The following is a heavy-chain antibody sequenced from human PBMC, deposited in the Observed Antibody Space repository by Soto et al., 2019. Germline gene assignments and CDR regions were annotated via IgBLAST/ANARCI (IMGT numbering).Heavy chain of an antibody. CDR3: TQDGGSRDWLTVN. V-gene: IGHV3-23*01. D-gene: IGHD3-9*01. CDR1: GFIFTSYA. Sequence: EVQLLESGGDLVQPGGSLRLSCAASGFIFTSYAMSWIRQAPGKGLEWVSAITGGGDNTYYADSVKGRFTISRDNSENTLYLQMNSLRAEDTAFYYCTQDGGSRDWLTVNWGQGTLVTVSS. J-gene: IGHJ4*02. CDR2: ITGGGDNT.